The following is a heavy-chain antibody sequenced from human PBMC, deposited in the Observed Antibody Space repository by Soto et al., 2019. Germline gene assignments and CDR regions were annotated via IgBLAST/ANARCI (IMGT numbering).Heavy chain of an antibody. J-gene: IGHJ5*02. CDR2: MNPNSGET. CDR1: GYTFTDYD. CDR3: ARVAVAARPRWYNWFDP. D-gene: IGHD2-15*01. Sequence: EASVKVSCKTSGYTFTDYDINWVRQATGQGLEWIGWMNPNSGETGYAQKFQGRVTMTRSASLSTAYLELSSLRSEDTAVYYCARVAVAARPRWYNWFDPWGQGTLVTVSS. V-gene: IGHV1-8*01.